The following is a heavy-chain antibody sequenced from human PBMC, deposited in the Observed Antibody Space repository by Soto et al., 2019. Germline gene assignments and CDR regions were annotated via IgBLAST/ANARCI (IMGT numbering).Heavy chain of an antibody. CDR1: GFTFSSYA. D-gene: IGHD6-13*01. V-gene: IGHV3-23*01. J-gene: IGHJ6*02. CDR3: AKASIAAAGYPDYYYGMDV. CDR2: ISGSGGST. Sequence: GGSVRLSXAASGFTFSSYAMSWVRQAPGKGLEWVSAISGSGGSTYYADSVKGRFTISRDNSKNTLYLQMNSLRAEDTAVYYCAKASIAAAGYPDYYYGMDVWGQGTTVTVSS.